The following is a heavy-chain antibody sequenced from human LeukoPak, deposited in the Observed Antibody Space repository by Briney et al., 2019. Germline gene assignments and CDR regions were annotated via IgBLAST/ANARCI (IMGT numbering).Heavy chain of an antibody. V-gene: IGHV3-21*01. CDR1: GFTFSSYS. CDR3: ARVLPTDWYFDL. Sequence: PGGSLRLSCAASGFTFSSYSMNWVRQAPGKGLEWVSSISSSSSYIYYADSVKGRFTISRDNAKNSLYLQMNSLRAEDTAVYYCARVLPTDWYFDLWGRGTLVTVSS. CDR2: ISSSSSYI. J-gene: IGHJ2*01. D-gene: IGHD2-15*01.